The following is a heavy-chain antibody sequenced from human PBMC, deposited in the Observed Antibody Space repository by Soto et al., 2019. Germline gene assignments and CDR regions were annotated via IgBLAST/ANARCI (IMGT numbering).Heavy chain of an antibody. J-gene: IGHJ5*02. CDR2: INPRSGDT. CDR3: GRDGVGATPLGWFDP. Sequence: QVQLVQSGAEVKKPGASVKVSCKASGYTIIGYYIHWVRQAPGQGLEWMGRINPRSGDTTYAQKFQGRLTMTRDTSISTAYMELSSLRSDDTAVYYCGRDGVGATPLGWFDPWGQGSPVTVSS. CDR1: GYTIIGYY. V-gene: IGHV1-2*06. D-gene: IGHD1-26*01.